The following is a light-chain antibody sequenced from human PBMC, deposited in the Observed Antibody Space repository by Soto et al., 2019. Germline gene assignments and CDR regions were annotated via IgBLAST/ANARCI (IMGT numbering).Light chain of an antibody. CDR3: QHYYTSYTT. CDR1: QSVRSN. J-gene: IGKJ1*01. Sequence: EIVMTQSPATLSVSPGERATLSCRASQSVRSNLAWYHQRPGQAPRLLIYAASARATGIPARFSGSGSGTEFTLTISGLQSEDFAVYYCQHYYTSYTTFGQGTKVDI. V-gene: IGKV3-15*01. CDR2: AAS.